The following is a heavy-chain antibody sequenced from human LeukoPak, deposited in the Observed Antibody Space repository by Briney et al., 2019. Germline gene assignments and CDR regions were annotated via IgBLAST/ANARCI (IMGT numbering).Heavy chain of an antibody. Sequence: GGSLRLSCAASGSTFSSYGMHWVRQAPGKGLEWVAVIWYDGSNKYYADSVKGRFTISRDNSKNTLYLQMNSLRAEDTAVYYCAKDPYAFELVNPGSFDILGQGTMVTVSS. CDR2: IWYDGSNK. CDR3: AKDPYAFELVNPGSFDI. CDR1: GSTFSSYG. D-gene: IGHD3-16*01. J-gene: IGHJ3*02. V-gene: IGHV3-33*06.